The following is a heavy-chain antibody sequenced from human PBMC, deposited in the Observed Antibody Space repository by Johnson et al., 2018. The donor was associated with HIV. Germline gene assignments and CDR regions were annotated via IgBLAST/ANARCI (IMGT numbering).Heavy chain of an antibody. D-gene: IGHD3-22*01. CDR3: AKGVSYDSSDSAFDI. J-gene: IGHJ3*02. CDR2: IKQDESEK. V-gene: IGHV3-7*05. CDR1: GFTFSDYW. Sequence: VQLVESGGGLVQPGGSLRLSCAASGFTFSDYWMSWVRQAPGKGLEWVANIKQDESEKYYVDSVKGRFSISRDNAKNSLYLQMNSLRAEDTAVYYCAKGVSYDSSDSAFDIWGQGTMVTVSS.